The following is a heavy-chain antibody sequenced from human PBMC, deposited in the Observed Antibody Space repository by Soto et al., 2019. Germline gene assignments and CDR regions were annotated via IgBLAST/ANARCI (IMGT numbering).Heavy chain of an antibody. CDR2: IFSGVST. D-gene: IGHD2-2*01. J-gene: IGHJ6*03. CDR3: ARDRDDVVVVPAAIGVRYYYYYMDV. CDR1: GFTVSSNY. V-gene: IGHV3-66*01. Sequence: GGSLRLSCAASGFTVSSNYMSWVRQAPGKGLEWVSVIFSGVSTYYADSVKGRFTISRDNSKNTLYLQMNSLRAEDTAVYYCARDRDDVVVVPAAIGVRYYYYYMDVWGKGTTVTVSS.